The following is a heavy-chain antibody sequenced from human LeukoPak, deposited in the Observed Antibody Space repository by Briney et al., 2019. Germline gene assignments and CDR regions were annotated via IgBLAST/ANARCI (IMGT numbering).Heavy chain of an antibody. J-gene: IGHJ4*02. V-gene: IGHV4-34*01. Sequence: SETLSLTCAVYGGSFSGYYWSWNRQPPGKGLEWIGEINHSGSTNYNPSLKSRVTISVDTSKNQFSLKLSSVTAADTAVYYCARGPGYCSSTSCRLFDYWGQGTLVTVSS. D-gene: IGHD2-2*03. CDR2: INHSGST. CDR1: GGSFSGYY. CDR3: ARGPGYCSSTSCRLFDY.